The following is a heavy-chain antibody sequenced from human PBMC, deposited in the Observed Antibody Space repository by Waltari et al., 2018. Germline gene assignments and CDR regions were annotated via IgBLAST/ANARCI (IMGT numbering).Heavy chain of an antibody. D-gene: IGHD1-7*01. V-gene: IGHV4-34*01. CDR3: ASEGTTGTAYYFDAVYV. CDR2: INLSGST. CDR1: GGSFSGDY. J-gene: IGHJ6*02. Sequence: QVHLQQWGAGLLKPSETLSLTCAVHGGSFSGDYWTWIRQPPGTGLEWIGEINLSGSTTYNPSLKSRVTISLDKSNNHFFLRLVSVTAADTAVYYCASEGTTGTAYYFDAVYVWGQGTAVTVSS.